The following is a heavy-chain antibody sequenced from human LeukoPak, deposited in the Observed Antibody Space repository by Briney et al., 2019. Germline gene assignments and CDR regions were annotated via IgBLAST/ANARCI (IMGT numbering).Heavy chain of an antibody. J-gene: IGHJ3*02. CDR1: GFTFSDYY. CDR2: ISSSGDTI. D-gene: IGHD3-16*02. Sequence: KTGGSLRLSCAASGFTFSDYYMSWIRQAPGKGLEWISYISSSGDTIFYADSVKGRFTISRDNAKNSLYLQMNSLRAEDTAVYSCATDVIARDTFDIWGQGTMVTVSS. V-gene: IGHV3-11*04. CDR3: ATDVIARDTFDI.